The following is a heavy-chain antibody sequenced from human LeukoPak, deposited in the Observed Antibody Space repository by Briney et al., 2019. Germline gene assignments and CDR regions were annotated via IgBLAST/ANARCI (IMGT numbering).Heavy chain of an antibody. D-gene: IGHD6-13*01. CDR1: GFTFSSYA. J-gene: IGHJ5*02. CDR3: ARIAAAGAFDP. Sequence: GRSLRLSCAASGFTFSSYAMHWVRQAPGKGLEWVAVISYDGSNKYYADSVKGRFTISRDNSKNTLYLQMNSLRAEDTAVYYCARIAAAGAFDPWGQGTLVTVSS. CDR2: ISYDGSNK. V-gene: IGHV3-30*04.